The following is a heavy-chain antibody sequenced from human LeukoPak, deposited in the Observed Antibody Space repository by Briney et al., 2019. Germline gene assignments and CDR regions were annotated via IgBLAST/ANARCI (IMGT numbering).Heavy chain of an antibody. CDR1: GFTFSSYA. CDR2: ISGSGGST. V-gene: IGHV3-23*01. CDR3: VKDRWLHNFDY. Sequence: GGSLRLSCAASGFTFSSYAMSWVRQAPGKGLEWVSAISGSGGSTYYADSVKGRFTISRGNSKNTLYLQMNSLRAEDTAVYYCVKDRWLHNFDYWGQGTLVTVSS. J-gene: IGHJ4*02. D-gene: IGHD5-24*01.